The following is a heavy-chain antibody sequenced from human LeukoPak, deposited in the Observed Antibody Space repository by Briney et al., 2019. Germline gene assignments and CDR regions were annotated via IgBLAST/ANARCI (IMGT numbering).Heavy chain of an antibody. D-gene: IGHD3-10*01. CDR2: IYYSGST. V-gene: IGHV4-59*08. Sequence: SETLSLTCTVSGGSISSYYWSWIRQPPGKGLEWIGYIYYSGSTNYNPSLKSRVTISVDTSKNQFSLKLSSVTAADTAVYYCARRIALWFGELGTDYWGQGTLVTVSS. CDR1: GGSISSYY. CDR3: ARRIALWFGELGTDY. J-gene: IGHJ4*02.